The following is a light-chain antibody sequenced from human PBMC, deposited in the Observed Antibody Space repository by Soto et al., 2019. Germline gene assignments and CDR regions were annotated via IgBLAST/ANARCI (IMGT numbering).Light chain of an antibody. CDR3: SSYTSSSTAV. CDR2: DVS. J-gene: IGLJ2*01. Sequence: QSALTQPASVSGSPGQSITISCTGTSSDVGGYNYVSWYQQHPGKAPKLMIYDVSNRPSGVSNRFSGSKSVNTASLTISGLQAEDEADYYCSSYTSSSTAVFGGGTKVTVL. CDR1: SSDVGGYNY. V-gene: IGLV2-14*01.